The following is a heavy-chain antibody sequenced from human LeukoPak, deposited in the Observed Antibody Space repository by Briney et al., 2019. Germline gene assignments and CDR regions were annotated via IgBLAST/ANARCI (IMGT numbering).Heavy chain of an antibody. V-gene: IGHV3-15*01. D-gene: IGHD3-9*01. CDR2: IKSKTDGGTT. J-gene: IGHJ4*02. CDR3: TTEPPTLHYDILTGYYIGRESYFDY. CDR1: GFTFSNAW. Sequence: GGSLRLSCAASGFTFSNAWMSWVRQAPGKGLEWVGRIKSKTDGGTTDYAAPVKGRFTISRDDSKNTLYLQMNSLKTEDAAVYYCTTEPPTLHYDILTGYYIGRESYFDYWGQGTLVTVSS.